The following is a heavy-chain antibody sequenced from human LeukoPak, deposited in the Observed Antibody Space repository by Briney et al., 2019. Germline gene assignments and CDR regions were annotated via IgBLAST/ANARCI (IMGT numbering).Heavy chain of an antibody. D-gene: IGHD3-10*01. Sequence: ASVKVSCKASGYAFTSHPINWVRQAPGQGLEWLGWISAYNGNTNYAEKLQGRVTMTTDTSTSTAYMELRSLTSDDTAVYYCARDGGSGSYQDYWRQGTLVSVSS. J-gene: IGHJ4*02. V-gene: IGHV1-18*01. CDR2: ISAYNGNT. CDR1: GYAFTSHP. CDR3: ARDGGSGSYQDY.